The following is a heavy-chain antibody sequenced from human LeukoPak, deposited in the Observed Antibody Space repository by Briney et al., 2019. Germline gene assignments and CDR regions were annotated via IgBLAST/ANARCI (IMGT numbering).Heavy chain of an antibody. D-gene: IGHD1-26*01. J-gene: IGHJ5*02. CDR1: GFTFSTYG. V-gene: IGHV3-23*01. CDR2: ISGSGGST. Sequence: GGSLRLSCAASGFTFSTYGMTWVRQAPGKGLEWVSAISGSGGSTYYADSVKGRFTISRDNSKNTLYLQMNSLRAEDTAVYYCAKGRRIVGTYNWFDPWGQGTLVTVSS. CDR3: AKGRRIVGTYNWFDP.